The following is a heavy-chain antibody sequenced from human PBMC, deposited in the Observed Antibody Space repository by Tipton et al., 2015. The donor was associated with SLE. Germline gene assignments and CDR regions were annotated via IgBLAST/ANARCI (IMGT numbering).Heavy chain of an antibody. J-gene: IGHJ4*02. D-gene: IGHD2-15*01. CDR2: IRYDGSNK. CDR3: AKDMGYCSGGSCYWEPADY. Sequence: SLRLSCAASGFTFSSYGMHWVRQAPGEGLEWVSFIRYDGSNKDYADSVKGRFTISRDNSKNTLYLQMNSLRAEDTAVYYCAKDMGYCSGGSCYWEPADYWGQGTLVTVSS. CDR1: GFTFSSYG. V-gene: IGHV3-30*02.